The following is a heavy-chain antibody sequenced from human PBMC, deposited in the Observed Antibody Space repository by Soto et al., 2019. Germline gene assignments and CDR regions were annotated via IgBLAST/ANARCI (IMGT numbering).Heavy chain of an antibody. V-gene: IGHV1-3*01. CDR2: INAGNGNT. CDR3: ARAGIRWKNYYYYGMDV. Sequence: GASLKVSCKASGYTFTSYAMHWVRQAPGQRLEWMGWINAGNGNTKYSQKFQGRVTITRDTSASTAYMELSSLRSEDTAVYYCARAGIRWKNYYYYGMDVWGQGTTVTVSS. D-gene: IGHD1-1*01. CDR1: GYTFTSYA. J-gene: IGHJ6*02.